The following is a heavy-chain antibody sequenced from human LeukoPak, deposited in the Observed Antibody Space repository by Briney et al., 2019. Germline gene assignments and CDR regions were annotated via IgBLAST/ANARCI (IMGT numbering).Heavy chain of an antibody. CDR3: AREEMAVSGYFDY. CDR1: GFTFSSYA. V-gene: IGHV3-23*01. CDR2: ISGSGGST. Sequence: GGSLRLSCAASGFTFSSYAMSWVRQAPGKGLDWVSVISGSGGSTYYADSVKGRFTISRDNSKSMVYLQMNSLRADDTAVYYCAREEMAVSGYFDYWGQGILVTVSS. J-gene: IGHJ4*02. D-gene: IGHD5-24*01.